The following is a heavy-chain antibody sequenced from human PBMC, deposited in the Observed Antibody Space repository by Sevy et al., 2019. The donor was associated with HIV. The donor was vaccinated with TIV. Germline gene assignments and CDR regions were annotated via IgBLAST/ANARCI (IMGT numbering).Heavy chain of an antibody. V-gene: IGHV3-7*01. CDR1: AFTFSSYW. CDR2: IKQDGSEK. Sequence: GGSLRLSCAASAFTFSSYWRSWVRQAPGKGLEWVANIKQDGSEKYYVDSVKGRFTISRDNAKNSLYLQMNSLRAEDTAVYYCARHVGRGYDFWSGYPYYYYYGMDVWGQGTTVTVSS. D-gene: IGHD3-3*01. CDR3: ARHVGRGYDFWSGYPYYYYYGMDV. J-gene: IGHJ6*02.